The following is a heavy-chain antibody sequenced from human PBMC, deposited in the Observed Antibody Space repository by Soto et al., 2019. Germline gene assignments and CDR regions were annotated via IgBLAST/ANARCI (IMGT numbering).Heavy chain of an antibody. J-gene: IGHJ3*02. D-gene: IGHD3-10*01. CDR2: IRSKANSYAT. V-gene: IGHV3-73*01. Sequence: GGSLRLSCAASGFTFSGSAMHWVRQASGRGLEWVGRIRSKANSYATAYAASVKGRFTISRDDSKNTAYLQMNSLKTEDTAVYYCTRQYGSGSYSAFDIWGQGTMVTVSS. CDR1: GFTFSGSA. CDR3: TRQYGSGSYSAFDI.